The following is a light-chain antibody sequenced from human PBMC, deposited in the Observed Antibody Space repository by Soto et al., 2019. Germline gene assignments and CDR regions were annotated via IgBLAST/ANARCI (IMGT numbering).Light chain of an antibody. CDR2: RNN. CDR1: SSNIGSNY. CDR3: AAWDDSLSVWV. Sequence: QLVLTQPPSASGTPGQRVTISCSGSSSNIGSNYVYWYQQLPGTAPQLLIYRNNQRPSGVPDRFSGSKSGTSASLAISGLRSEDEADYYCAAWDDSLSVWVFGGGTKLTVL. V-gene: IGLV1-47*01. J-gene: IGLJ3*02.